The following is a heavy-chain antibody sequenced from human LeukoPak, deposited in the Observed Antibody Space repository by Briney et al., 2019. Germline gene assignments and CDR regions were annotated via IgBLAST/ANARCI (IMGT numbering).Heavy chain of an antibody. V-gene: IGHV4-30-4*01. CDR1: GGSISSRDYS. Sequence: SETLSLTCTVSGGSISSRDYSWSWIRQPPGKGLEWIGYIYYSGSTYYNPSLKSRITISIDPSKNQFSLKLSSVTAADTAVYYCARESANNYAPFDYWGQGTLVTVSS. CDR3: ARESANNYAPFDY. CDR2: IYYSGST. J-gene: IGHJ4*02. D-gene: IGHD3-10*01.